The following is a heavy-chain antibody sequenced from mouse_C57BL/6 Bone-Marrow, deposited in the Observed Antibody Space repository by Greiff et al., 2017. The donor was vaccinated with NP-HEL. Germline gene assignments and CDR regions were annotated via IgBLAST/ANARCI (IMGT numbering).Heavy chain of an antibody. CDR2: IHPNSGST. J-gene: IGHJ2*01. D-gene: IGHD2-2*01. CDR1: GYTFTSYW. V-gene: IGHV1-64*01. CDR3: LYGYDGYYFDY. Sequence: VQLKQPGAELVKPGASVKLSCKASGYTFTSYWMHWVKQRPGQGLEWIGMIHPNSGSTNYNEKFKSKATLTVDKSSSTAYMQLSSLTSEDSAVYYCLYGYDGYYFDYWGQGTTLTVSS.